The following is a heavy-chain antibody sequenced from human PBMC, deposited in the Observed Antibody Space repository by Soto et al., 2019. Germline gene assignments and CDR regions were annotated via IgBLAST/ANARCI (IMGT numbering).Heavy chain of an antibody. J-gene: IGHJ6*02. D-gene: IGHD2-21*02. V-gene: IGHV1-18*04. CDR2: IGAYNGNT. CDR1: WSTVTSYG. Sequence: GXSGKVSFKASWSTVTSYGIIWVRHTPRQGLEWIGWIGAYNGNTNYAQKLQVRVTMTIDRSTSTASVEMRSLSYEDRGLSYCATTGRVYCGGACYVNSYCGMDVWGQGTTVTV. CDR3: ATTGRVYCGGACYVNSYCGMDV.